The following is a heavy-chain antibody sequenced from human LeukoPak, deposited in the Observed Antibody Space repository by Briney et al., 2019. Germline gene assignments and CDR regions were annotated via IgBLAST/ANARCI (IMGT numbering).Heavy chain of an antibody. CDR1: GFTFSSYS. D-gene: IGHD6-19*01. CDR3: ARPRRWAQWLAANDALDI. CDR2: ISDDGSNK. V-gene: IGHV3-30-3*01. Sequence: GGSLRLSCAASGFTFSSYSMHWVRQAPGKGLQWVTVISDDGSNKDYADSVKGRFTISRDNSKKTLYLHLSSLTTEDTAVYYCARPRRWAQWLAANDALDIWGQGTEVTVYS. J-gene: IGHJ3*02.